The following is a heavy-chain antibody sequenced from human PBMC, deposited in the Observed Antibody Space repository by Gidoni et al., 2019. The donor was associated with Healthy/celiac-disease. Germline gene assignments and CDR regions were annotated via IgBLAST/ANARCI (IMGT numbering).Heavy chain of an antibody. CDR3: TTEGSTMIVVLRNAFDI. J-gene: IGHJ3*02. Sequence: EVQLVECGGGLVKPGGSLRLDCTASGLSVSQAWMSWVRQAPGKGLEWVGRVKSKTDGETIDSAAPVKGRFTISRDDSKNTLYLQMNSLQTEDTAVYYCTTEGSTMIVVLRNAFDIWGQGTMVTVSS. D-gene: IGHD3-22*01. V-gene: IGHV3-15*01. CDR1: GLSVSQAW. CDR2: VKSKTDGETI.